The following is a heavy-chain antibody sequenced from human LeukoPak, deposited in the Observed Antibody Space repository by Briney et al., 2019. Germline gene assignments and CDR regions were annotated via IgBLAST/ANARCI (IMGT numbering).Heavy chain of an antibody. CDR1: GGSISSYY. J-gene: IGHJ4*02. D-gene: IGHD3-3*01. CDR2: IYYSGST. CDR3: ARDASGRLVLRFLEWLSGGLYYFDY. V-gene: IGHV4-59*12. Sequence: SETLSLTCTVSGGSISSYYWSWIRQPPGKGLEWIGYIYYSGSTNYNPSLKSRVTISVDTSKNQFSLKLSSVTAADTAVYYCARDASGRLVLRFLEWLSGGLYYFDYWGQGTLVTVSS.